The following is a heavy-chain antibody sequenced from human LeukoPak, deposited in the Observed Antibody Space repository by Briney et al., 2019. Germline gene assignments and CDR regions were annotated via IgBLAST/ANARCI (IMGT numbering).Heavy chain of an antibody. CDR1: GYSISSGYY. Sequence: SETLSLTCTVSGYSISSGYYWGWIRQPPGKGLEWIGSIYHSGSTYYNPSLKSRVTISVDTSKNQFSLKLSSVTAADTAAYYCARGVVPAANDAFDIWGQGTMVTVPS. V-gene: IGHV4-38-2*02. D-gene: IGHD2-2*01. CDR3: ARGVVPAANDAFDI. J-gene: IGHJ3*02. CDR2: IYHSGST.